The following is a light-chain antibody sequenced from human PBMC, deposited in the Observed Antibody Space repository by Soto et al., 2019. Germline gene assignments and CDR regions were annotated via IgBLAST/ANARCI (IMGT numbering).Light chain of an antibody. Sequence: EIVLTQSPGTLSLSPGERATLSCRASQSVSSSYLAWYQQKPGQAPRLLIYGASSRATGIPDRFSGSGSGTYFTLTISRLEPEDFAVYYCQQYGSSPPYTFGQGTKVEIK. CDR2: GAS. V-gene: IGKV3-20*01. CDR3: QQYGSSPPYT. CDR1: QSVSSSY. J-gene: IGKJ1*01.